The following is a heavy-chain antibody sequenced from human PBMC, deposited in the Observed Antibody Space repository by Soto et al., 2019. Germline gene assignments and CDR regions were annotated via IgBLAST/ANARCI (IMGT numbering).Heavy chain of an antibody. D-gene: IGHD3-10*01. J-gene: IGHJ6*02. CDR1: GYTFTSYG. V-gene: IGHV1-18*01. CDR2: ISAYNGNT. Sequence: QVQLVQSGAEVKKPGASVKVSCKASGYTFTSYGISWVRQAPGQGLEWMGWISAYNGNTNYAQKLQGRVTMTTDTTTSTGNMELRSLRSDDTAVYYCARAPRGTYYYGSGSKYYYGMAVWGQGTTVTVSS. CDR3: ARAPRGTYYYGSGSKYYYGMAV.